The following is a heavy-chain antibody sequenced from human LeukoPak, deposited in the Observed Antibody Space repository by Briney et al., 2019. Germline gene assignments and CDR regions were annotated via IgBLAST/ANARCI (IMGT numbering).Heavy chain of an antibody. D-gene: IGHD1-26*01. Sequence: GGSLRLSCAASGFTFSSCSMNWVRQAPGKGLEWVSSISSSSSYIYYADSVKGRFTISRDNAKNSLYLQMNSLKTEDTAVYYCTSPSGSYGVDDAFDIWGQGTMVTVSS. CDR3: TSPSGSYGVDDAFDI. CDR1: GFTFSSCS. V-gene: IGHV3-21*03. CDR2: ISSSSSYI. J-gene: IGHJ3*02.